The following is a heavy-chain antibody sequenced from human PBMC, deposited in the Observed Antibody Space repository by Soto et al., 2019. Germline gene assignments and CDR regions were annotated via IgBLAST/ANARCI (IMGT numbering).Heavy chain of an antibody. CDR1: GYTFTSYY. D-gene: IGHD1-1*01. J-gene: IGHJ6*02. V-gene: IGHV1-46*01. Sequence: ASVKVSCKASGYTFTSYYMHWVRQAPGQGLEWMGIINPSGGSTSYAQKFQGRVTISLETSKNQFSLNLISVTAADTAVYYCARTMRLVASTRPYNYFGLDVWGQGTPVTVSS. CDR2: INPSGGST. CDR3: ARTMRLVASTRPYNYFGLDV.